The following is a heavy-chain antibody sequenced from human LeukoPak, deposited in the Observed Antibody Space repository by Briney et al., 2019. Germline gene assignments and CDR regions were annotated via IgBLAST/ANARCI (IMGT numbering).Heavy chain of an antibody. Sequence: GGSLRLSCGASGFTFSLYPMHWVRQAPGKGLEWVAVISYDGTNKFYADSAKGRFAISRDNSKNTLYLQMNSLRADDTAVYYCVRGDRNSYFDYWGQGTLVTVSS. V-gene: IGHV3-30*09. CDR3: VRGDRNSYFDY. CDR1: GFTFSLYP. J-gene: IGHJ4*02. CDR2: ISYDGTNK. D-gene: IGHD4-23*01.